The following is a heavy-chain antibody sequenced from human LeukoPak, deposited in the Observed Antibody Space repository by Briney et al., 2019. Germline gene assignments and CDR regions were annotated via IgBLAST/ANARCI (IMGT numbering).Heavy chain of an antibody. CDR2: ISVCNGNT. CDR1: GYTFVSYG. CDR3: ARDQAYYYDSNGYVGY. V-gene: IGHV1-18*01. J-gene: IGHJ4*02. Sequence: ASVKVSCKASGYTFVSYGISWVRQAPGQGLEWMGWISVCNGNTNYAQKFRGRVTMTTDTSTTTAYMELRSLRSDDTAVYYCARDQAYYYDSNGYVGYWGQGTLVTVSS. D-gene: IGHD3-22*01.